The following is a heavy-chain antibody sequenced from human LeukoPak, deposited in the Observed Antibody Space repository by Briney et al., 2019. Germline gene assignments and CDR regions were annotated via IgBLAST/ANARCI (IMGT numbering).Heavy chain of an antibody. CDR2: MYYRWGT. J-gene: IGHJ4*02. V-gene: IGHV4-59*01. CDR1: GASISGYY. CDR3: AGTGLFFDY. D-gene: IGHD7-27*01. Sequence: SETLSLTCRVSGASISGYYWSWIRQPPGKGLEWIGHMYYRWGTTYNPSLKSRVSISLDTSKKHFSLKLSSVTAADTAVYYCAGTGLFFDYWSQGTLVTVSS.